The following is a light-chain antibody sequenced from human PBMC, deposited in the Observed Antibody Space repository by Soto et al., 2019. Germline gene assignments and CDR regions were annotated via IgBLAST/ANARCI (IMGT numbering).Light chain of an antibody. V-gene: IGLV2-14*01. CDR1: SSDVGGYNY. CDR3: SSYTSSSLYV. Sequence: HSVLTQPASVSGSPGQSITISCTGTSSDVGGYNYVSWYQQLPGKAPKLMIYDVSDRPSGVSNRFSGSKSGNTASLTISGPQAEDEADYYCSSYTSSSLYVFGTGTKVTVL. J-gene: IGLJ1*01. CDR2: DVS.